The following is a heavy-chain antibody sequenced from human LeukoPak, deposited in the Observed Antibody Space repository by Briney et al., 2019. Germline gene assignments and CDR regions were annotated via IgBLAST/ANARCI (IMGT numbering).Heavy chain of an antibody. CDR2: FSRDAVT. CDR3: ARVNMVVSRPEGFFDL. Sequence: SETLSLTCAVSGFPITSGSDFYWGWIRQPPEKGLEGIGHFSRDAVTYYSPSLESRVTISSDTSKNHFSLRLTSVTAADSAVYYCARVNMVVSRPEGFFDLWGRGTLVTVSS. CDR1: GFPITSGSDFY. J-gene: IGHJ2*01. D-gene: IGHD4/OR15-4a*01. V-gene: IGHV4-38-2*01.